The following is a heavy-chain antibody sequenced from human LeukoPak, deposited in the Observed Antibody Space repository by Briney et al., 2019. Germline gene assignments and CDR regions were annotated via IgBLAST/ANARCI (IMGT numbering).Heavy chain of an antibody. CDR3: ARSYYYDSSGYRRLDY. D-gene: IGHD3-22*01. V-gene: IGHV1-18*01. Sequence: ASVKVSCKASGYTFTSYGISWVRQAPGQGLEWMGWISAYNGNTNYAQKLQGRVTMTTDTSTSTVYMELSSLRSEDTAVYYCARSYYYDSSGYRRLDYWGQGTLVTVSS. J-gene: IGHJ4*02. CDR1: GYTFTSYG. CDR2: ISAYNGNT.